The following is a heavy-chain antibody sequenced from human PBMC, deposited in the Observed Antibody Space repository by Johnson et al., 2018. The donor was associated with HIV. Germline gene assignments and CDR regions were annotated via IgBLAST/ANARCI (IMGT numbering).Heavy chain of an antibody. Sequence: EVQLVESGGGLVQPGGSLRLSCVVSGFTFKNYWMNWVRQAPGKGLEWVAYIRQDGSEKEYLDSVKGRFTISRDNAKNSLYLQMSSLRVEDTAVYYCASVHMWSGFWGQGTMVTVSS. CDR2: IRQDGSEK. CDR3: ASVHMWSGF. D-gene: IGHD3/OR15-3a*01. V-gene: IGHV3-7*01. J-gene: IGHJ3*01. CDR1: GFTFKNYW.